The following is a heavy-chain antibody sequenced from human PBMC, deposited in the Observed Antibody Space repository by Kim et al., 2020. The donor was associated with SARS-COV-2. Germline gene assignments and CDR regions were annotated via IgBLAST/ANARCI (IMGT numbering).Heavy chain of an antibody. CDR2: ISNVGSI. V-gene: IGHV3-48*02. D-gene: IGHD1-7*01. CDR1: GLTFSDYA. Sequence: GGSLRLSCAVSGLTFSDYAMNWVRQAPGKGLEWVSHISNVGSIYYADSVKGRFTISRDNVRNTLYLEMNSLGDEDRALYYCVTDRDWIYDYWGQGTLVTVSS. CDR3: VTDRDWIYDY. J-gene: IGHJ4*02.